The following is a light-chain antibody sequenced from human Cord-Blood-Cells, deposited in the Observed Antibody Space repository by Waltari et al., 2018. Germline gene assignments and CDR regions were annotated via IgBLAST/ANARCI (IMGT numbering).Light chain of an antibody. CDR3: CSYAGVV. Sequence: QSALTQPASVSGSPGQSITISCTGTSSDVGSYNLVSWYQQHPGKAPQLMIYEGSKRPSGVSNRFSGSKSGNTASLTISGLQAEDEADYYCCSYAGVVFGGGTKLTVL. CDR1: SSDVGSYNL. CDR2: EGS. V-gene: IGLV2-23*01. J-gene: IGLJ2*01.